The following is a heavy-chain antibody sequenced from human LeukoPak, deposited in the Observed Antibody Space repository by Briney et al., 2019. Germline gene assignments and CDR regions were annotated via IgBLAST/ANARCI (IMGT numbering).Heavy chain of an antibody. CDR1: GGMFSSYV. CDR3: ARSRGAFEI. CDR2: TLPIIGAT. J-gene: IGHJ3*02. Sequence: ASVKVSCKASGGMFSSYVITWVRQAPGQGLEWMGGTLPIIGATDYAQKFQGRVTITADNSTTTAYMELSSLRSDDTAVYFCARSRGAFEIWGQGTVVTVSS. V-gene: IGHV1-69*06. D-gene: IGHD5-24*01.